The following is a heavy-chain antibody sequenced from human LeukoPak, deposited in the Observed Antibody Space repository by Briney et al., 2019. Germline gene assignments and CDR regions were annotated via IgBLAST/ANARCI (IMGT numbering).Heavy chain of an antibody. J-gene: IGHJ6*03. CDR2: IYHSGST. V-gene: IGHV4-30-2*01. CDR3: ARGGYYYMDV. Sequence: NPSETLSLTCTVSGGSISSGGYYWSWIRQPPGKGLEWIGYIYHSGSTYYNPSLKSRVTISVDTSKKQVSLKVSSVTAADTAVYYCARGGYYYMDVWGKGTTVSVSS. CDR1: GGSISSGGYY.